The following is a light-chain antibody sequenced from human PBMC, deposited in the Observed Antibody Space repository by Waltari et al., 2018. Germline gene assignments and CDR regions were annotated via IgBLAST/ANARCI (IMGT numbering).Light chain of an antibody. CDR1: QNIRIY. Sequence: DIRMTQYPSSLVASVGDRVIITCWASQNIRIYLNWFQQKPGRAPDLLMYGASRLQSGVPPRFSGSGSGTDFTLIISDLQPEDSATYYCQQTYTTVKTFGRGTRVEV. J-gene: IGKJ2*01. CDR2: GAS. CDR3: QQTYTTVKT. V-gene: IGKV1-39*01.